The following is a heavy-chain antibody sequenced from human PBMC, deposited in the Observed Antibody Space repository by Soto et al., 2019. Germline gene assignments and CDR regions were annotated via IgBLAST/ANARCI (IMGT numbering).Heavy chain of an antibody. CDR2: INHSGST. V-gene: IGHV4-34*01. CDR3: ASFSHYDSSGYYY. Sequence: SETLSLTCAVYGGSFSGYYWSWIRQPPGKGLEWIGEINHSGSTNYNPSLKSRVTISVDTSKNQFSLKLSSVTAADTAVYYCASFSHYDSSGYYYWGQGTLVTVSP. D-gene: IGHD3-22*01. CDR1: GGSFSGYY. J-gene: IGHJ4*02.